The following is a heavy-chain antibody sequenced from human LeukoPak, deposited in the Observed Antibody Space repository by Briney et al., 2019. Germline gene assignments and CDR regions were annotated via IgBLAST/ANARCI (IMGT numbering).Heavy chain of an antibody. CDR3: AREILYDSTGYYL. CDR1: GGSISSSSYY. J-gene: IGHJ4*02. Sequence: PSETLSLTCTVSGGSISSSSYYWSWIRQPPGKGLEWIGYIYYSGSTYYNPSLNIRVTISVDTSKNQFSLNLRSVTAADTAVYYCAREILYDSTGYYLWGQGTLVTVSS. CDR2: IYYSGST. D-gene: IGHD3-22*01. V-gene: IGHV4-61*01.